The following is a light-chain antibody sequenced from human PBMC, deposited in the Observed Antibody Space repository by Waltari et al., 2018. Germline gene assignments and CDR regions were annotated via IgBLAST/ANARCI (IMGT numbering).Light chain of an antibody. Sequence: DIVMTQSPDSLAVSLGERAIINCKSSQSVLSNSDNKNYLSWHQQRPGQPPKLLISWASSRESGVPDRFSGSGSGTDFTLTISSLQAEDVAVYFCQQHYGAPLTFGRGTKVEIK. CDR3: QQHYGAPLT. J-gene: IGKJ1*01. CDR2: WAS. CDR1: QSVLSNSDNKNY. V-gene: IGKV4-1*01.